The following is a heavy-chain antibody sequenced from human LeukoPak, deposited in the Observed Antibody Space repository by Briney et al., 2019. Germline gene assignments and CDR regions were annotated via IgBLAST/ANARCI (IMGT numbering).Heavy chain of an antibody. CDR3: AKDRLQGGSFDY. J-gene: IGHJ4*02. V-gene: IGHV3-30*02. CDR2: IRYDGSNK. D-gene: IGHD3-16*01. Sequence: GGSLRLSCAASGFTFSSYWMHWVRQAPGKGLEWVAFIRYDGSNKYYADSVKGRFTISRDNSKNTLYLQMNSLRAEDTAVYYCAKDRLQGGSFDYWGQGSLVTVSS. CDR1: GFTFSSYW.